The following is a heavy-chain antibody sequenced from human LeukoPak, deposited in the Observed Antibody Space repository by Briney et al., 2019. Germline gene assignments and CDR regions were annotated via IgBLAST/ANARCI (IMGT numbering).Heavy chain of an antibody. J-gene: IGHJ4*02. V-gene: IGHV4-61*02. CDR2: IYTSGST. CDR1: GGSISSGSYY. Sequence: SQTLSLTCTVSGGSISSGSYYWSWIRQPAGKGLEWIGRIYTSGSTNYNPSLKSRVTISVDTSKNQSSLKLSSVTAAGTAVYYCAREGGLRGYSYGLFDYWGQGTLVTVSS. CDR3: AREGGLRGYSYGLFDY. D-gene: IGHD5-18*01.